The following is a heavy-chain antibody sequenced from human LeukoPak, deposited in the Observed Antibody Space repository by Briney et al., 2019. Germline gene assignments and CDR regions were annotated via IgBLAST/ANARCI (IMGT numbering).Heavy chain of an antibody. CDR3: ARGRMTTVNY. J-gene: IGHJ4*02. V-gene: IGHV3-48*04. CDR2: ISSSSSTI. CDR1: GFTFSSYS. D-gene: IGHD4-17*01. Sequence: GGSLRLSCAASGFTFSSYSMNWVRQAPGKGLEWVSYISSSSSTIYYADSVKGRFTISRDNAKNSLYLQMNSLRAEDTAVYYCARGRMTTVNYWGQGSLVTVSS.